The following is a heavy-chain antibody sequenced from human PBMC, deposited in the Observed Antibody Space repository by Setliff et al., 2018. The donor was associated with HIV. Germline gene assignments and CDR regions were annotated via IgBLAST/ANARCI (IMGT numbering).Heavy chain of an antibody. D-gene: IGHD3-3*01. CDR3: AKAWGSGYPSFESALMFDV. CDR2: TTSNGRTT. J-gene: IGHJ4*02. CDR1: GFTFSSYA. V-gene: IGHV3-23*01. Sequence: PGESLKISCAASGFTFSSYAMSWVRQAPGKGLEWVSATTSNGRTTDYAESVRGRFTLSRGNSRNTLYLHMTSLRAEDTAIYYCAKAWGSGYPSFESALMFDVWGQGTLVTVSS.